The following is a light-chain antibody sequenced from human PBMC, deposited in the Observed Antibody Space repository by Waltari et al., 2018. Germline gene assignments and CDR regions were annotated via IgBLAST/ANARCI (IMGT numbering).Light chain of an antibody. CDR1: TGAVTSGYY. J-gene: IGLJ3*02. V-gene: IGLV7-43*01. CDR2: NTA. CDR3: LLYYGGARLRV. Sequence: QTVVTQEPSLTVSPGGTVTLTCASSTGAVTSGYYPNWFQQKPGQAPRALIYNTANKHSWTPARFAGSLLGGKAALTLSGVQPEDEADYYCLLYYGGARLRVFGGGTKLTVL.